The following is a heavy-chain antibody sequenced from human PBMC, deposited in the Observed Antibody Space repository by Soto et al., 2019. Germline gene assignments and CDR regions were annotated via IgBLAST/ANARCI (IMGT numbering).Heavy chain of an antibody. Sequence: QVQLVQSGAEVKKPGASVKISCTASGYTVTTHYMHWVRQAPGRGLEWMGAINPGSGAAKYTQTFQARVTITRDTDTNTVYMEMSALISEDTAVFYCARGGEGGVAGSAAFEMWGQGTMVTVSS. J-gene: IGHJ3*02. CDR2: INPGSGAA. CDR1: GYTVTTHY. V-gene: IGHV1-46*01. D-gene: IGHD6-19*01. CDR3: ARGGEGGVAGSAAFEM.